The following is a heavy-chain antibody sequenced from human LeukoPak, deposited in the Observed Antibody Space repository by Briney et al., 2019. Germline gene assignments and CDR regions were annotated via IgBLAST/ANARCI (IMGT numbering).Heavy chain of an antibody. J-gene: IGHJ3*02. D-gene: IGHD3-22*01. CDR2: INHSGST. CDR1: GGSFSGYY. CDR3: ARHSPIVVVISRSYAFDI. Sequence: SETLSLTCAVYGGSFSGYYWSWIRQPPGKGLEWIGEINHSGSTNYNPSLKSRVTISVDMSKNQFSLKLSSVTAADTAVYYCARHSPIVVVISRSYAFDIWGQGTMVTVSS. V-gene: IGHV4-34*01.